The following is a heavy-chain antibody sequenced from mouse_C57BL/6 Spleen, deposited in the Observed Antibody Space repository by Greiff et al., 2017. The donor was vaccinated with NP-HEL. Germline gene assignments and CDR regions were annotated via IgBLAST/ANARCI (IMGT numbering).Heavy chain of an antibody. CDR2: IDPSDSYT. Sequence: QVQLQQPGAELVMPGASVKLSCKASGYTFTSYWMHWVKQRPGQGLEWIGEIDPSDSYTNYNQKFKGKSTLTVDKSSSTAYMQLSSLTSEDAAVYYCARTGLLPDYWGQGTTLTVSS. J-gene: IGHJ2*01. CDR1: GYTFTSYW. CDR3: ARTGLLPDY. D-gene: IGHD2-3*01. V-gene: IGHV1-69*01.